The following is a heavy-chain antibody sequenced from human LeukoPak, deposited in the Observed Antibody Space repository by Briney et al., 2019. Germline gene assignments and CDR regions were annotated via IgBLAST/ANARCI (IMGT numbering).Heavy chain of an antibody. V-gene: IGHV1-69*13. CDR2: IIPIFGTT. CDR1: GGTFRSYA. CDR3: AADYDTDGPPDY. D-gene: IGHD3-9*01. Sequence: ASVKVSCKASGGTFRSYAISWVRQAPGQGLEWMGGIIPIFGTTNYAQKFQGRVTITADESTSTAYMELSSLRSEDTAVYYCAADYDTDGPPDYWGQGTLVTVSS. J-gene: IGHJ4*02.